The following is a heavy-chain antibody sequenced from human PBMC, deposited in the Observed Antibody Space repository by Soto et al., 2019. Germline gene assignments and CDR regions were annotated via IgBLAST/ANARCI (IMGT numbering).Heavy chain of an antibody. V-gene: IGHV3-21*01. J-gene: IGHJ4*02. CDR3: ARAGTLWLGVSDY. Sequence: EVQLVESGGGLVKPGGSLRLSCAASGFTFSSYFMNWVRQAPGKGLEWVSSISTSSTYIYYADSMKGRFTISRDNAKNSLYLQMDSLRAEDTAVYFCARAGTLWLGVSDYWGKGALVTVSS. D-gene: IGHD3-10*01. CDR2: ISTSSTYI. CDR1: GFTFSSYF.